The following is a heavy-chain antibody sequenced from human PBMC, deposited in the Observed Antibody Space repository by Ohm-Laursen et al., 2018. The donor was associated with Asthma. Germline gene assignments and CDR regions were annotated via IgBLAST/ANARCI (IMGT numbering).Heavy chain of an antibody. V-gene: IGHV3-30-3*01. J-gene: IGHJ6*02. CDR1: GFTFRSYA. CDR3: ARIATGDISLPIDYYYGMDV. D-gene: IGHD7-27*01. Sequence: SLRLSCSASGFTFRSYAMHWVRQAPGKGLEWVAVGGSYYDGGLKYYADSVNGRFTVSRDDSKNTLYLQMNSLRAEDTAVYYCARIATGDISLPIDYYYGMDVWGQGTTVTVSS. CDR2: GGSYYDGGLK.